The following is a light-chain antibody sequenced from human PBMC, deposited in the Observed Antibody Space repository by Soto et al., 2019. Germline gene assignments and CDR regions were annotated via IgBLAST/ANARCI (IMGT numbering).Light chain of an antibody. CDR1: QSISSN. CDR3: QQYNNWPST. V-gene: IGKV3-15*01. CDR2: GVS. J-gene: IGKJ3*01. Sequence: ELVMTQSPATLSVSPGERATLSCRASQSISSNLAWYQQKPGQAPRLLIYGVSTRATGSPATFSGSGSGTEFTLTISSLQSEDFAITYCQQYNNWPSTFGPGTKVDIK.